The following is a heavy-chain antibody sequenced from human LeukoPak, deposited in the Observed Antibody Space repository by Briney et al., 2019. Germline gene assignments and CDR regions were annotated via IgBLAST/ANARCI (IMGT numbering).Heavy chain of an antibody. CDR2: INHSGSI. D-gene: IGHD2-2*01. CDR3: ARGRHCSSTSCYSYYYYYGMDV. J-gene: IGHJ6*02. Sequence: SETLSLTCAVYGGSFSGYYWSWIRQPPGKGLEWIGEINHSGSINYNPSLKSRVTISVDTSKNQFSLKLSSVTAADTAVYYCARGRHCSSTSCYSYYYYYGMDVWGQGTTVTVSS. V-gene: IGHV4-34*01. CDR1: GGSFSGYY.